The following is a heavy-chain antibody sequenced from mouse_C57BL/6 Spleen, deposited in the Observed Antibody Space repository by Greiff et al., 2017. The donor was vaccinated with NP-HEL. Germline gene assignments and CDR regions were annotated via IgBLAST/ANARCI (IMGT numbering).Heavy chain of an antibody. D-gene: IGHD1-1*01. V-gene: IGHV1-15*01. CDR3: TERDYYGSSYWFAY. CDR2: IDPETGGT. J-gene: IGHJ3*01. Sequence: VQLQQSGAELVRPGASVTLSCKASGYTFTDYEMHWVKQTPVHGLEWIGAIDPETGGTAYNQKFKGKAILTADKSSSTAYMELRSLTSEDSAVYYCTERDYYGSSYWFAYWGQGTLVTVSA. CDR1: GYTFTDYE.